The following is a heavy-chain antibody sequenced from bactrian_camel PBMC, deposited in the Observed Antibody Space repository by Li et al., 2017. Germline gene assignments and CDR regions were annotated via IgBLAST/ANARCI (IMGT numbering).Heavy chain of an antibody. J-gene: IGHJ4*01. V-gene: IGHV3S40*01. Sequence: VQLVESGGGSVQAGGSLKLSCAASEYTYSTSTCMGWFRQAPGKGLMWVSTISDDGGTTVYEDSVKGRFTISRDNAKNMVYLRMNSVNPEDTAIYYCVRDINGSWYNGPRGRGTQVTVS. CDR1: EYTYSTSTC. CDR3: VRDINGSWYNGP. CDR2: ISDDGGTT. D-gene: IGHD6*01.